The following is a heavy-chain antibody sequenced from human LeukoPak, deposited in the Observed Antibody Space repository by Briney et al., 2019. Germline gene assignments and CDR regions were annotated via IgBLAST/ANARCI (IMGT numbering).Heavy chain of an antibody. J-gene: IGHJ4*02. CDR3: AKAVYYGGNLRYFDY. D-gene: IGHD4-23*01. Sequence: GGSLRLSCAASGFTFSSYAMGWVRQAPGKGLEWVSAISGSGGSTYYADSVKGRFTISRDNSKNTLYLQMNSLRAEDTAVYYCAKAVYYGGNLRYFDYWGQGTLVTVSS. CDR1: GFTFSSYA. V-gene: IGHV3-23*01. CDR2: ISGSGGST.